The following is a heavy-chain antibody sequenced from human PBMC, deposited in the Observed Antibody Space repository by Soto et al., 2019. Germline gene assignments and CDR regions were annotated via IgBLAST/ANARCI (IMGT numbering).Heavy chain of an antibody. CDR1: GFTFSSYG. J-gene: IGHJ4*02. CDR2: IWYDGSNK. D-gene: IGHD3-10*01. Sequence: GGSLRLSCAASGFTFSSYGMHWVRQAPGKGLEWVAVIWYDGSNKYYADSVKGRFTISRDNSKNTLYLQMNSLRAEDTAVYYCASDLLSGGSGSYYIDYWGQGTLVTVSS. V-gene: IGHV3-33*01. CDR3: ASDLLSGGSGSYYIDY.